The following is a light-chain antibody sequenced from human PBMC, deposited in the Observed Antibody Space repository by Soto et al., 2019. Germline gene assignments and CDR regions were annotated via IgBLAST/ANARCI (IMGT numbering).Light chain of an antibody. Sequence: QSALTQPASVSGSPGQSITISCTGTSSDVGNYNYVSWYQHHPGKAPKLMIYEVNNRPSGVSNRFSGSKSGNTASLTISGLQAEDEADYYCSSYTGISTQVFGGGTKLTVL. CDR1: SSDVGNYNY. CDR2: EVN. CDR3: SSYTGISTQV. J-gene: IGLJ3*02. V-gene: IGLV2-14*01.